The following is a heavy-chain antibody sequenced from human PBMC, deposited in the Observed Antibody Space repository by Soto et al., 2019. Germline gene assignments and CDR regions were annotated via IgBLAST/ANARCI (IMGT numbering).Heavy chain of an antibody. Sequence: QVQLVQSGAEVKKPGSSVKVSCKASGGTFSSYAISWVRQAPGQGLEWMGGIIPIFGTANYAQKFQGRVTMTADESTSTAYMELSRLRSEDPAVYYCATSIGMATIDRPIFDCWGQGTLVTVSS. D-gene: IGHD5-12*01. V-gene: IGHV1-69*12. CDR1: GGTFSSYA. CDR3: ATSIGMATIDRPIFDC. CDR2: IIPIFGTA. J-gene: IGHJ4*02.